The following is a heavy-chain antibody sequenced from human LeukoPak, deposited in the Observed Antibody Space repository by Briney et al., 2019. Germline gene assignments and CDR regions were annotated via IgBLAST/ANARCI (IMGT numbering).Heavy chain of an antibody. CDR3: ARDPRSSWYDYGMDV. CDR2: VYYSGST. D-gene: IGHD6-13*01. V-gene: IGHV4-59*12. J-gene: IGHJ6*02. Sequence: SETLSLTCIVSGGSISHCYWSWIRQPPGKGLEWIGYVYYSGSTNYNPSLKSRVTMSVDTSKNQFSLKLSSVTAADTAVYYCARDPRSSWYDYGMDVWGQGTTVTVSS. CDR1: GGSISHCY.